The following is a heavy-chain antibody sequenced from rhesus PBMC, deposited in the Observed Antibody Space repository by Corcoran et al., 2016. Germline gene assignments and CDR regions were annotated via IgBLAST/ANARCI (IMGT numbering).Heavy chain of an antibody. CDR3: ARDNHPSGWALDV. V-gene: IGHV4-80*01. CDR2: INGNGGDT. D-gene: IGHD6-37*01. CDR1: GSSIKSSW. Sequence: QVQLQESGPGLVKPLETPSPPCPVSGSSIKSSWGGWIRPPPGRGREWIGEINGNGGDTNYNPPLKSRVTISKDASSNQFSLKVSSVTAADTAVYHCARDNHPSGWALDVWDRGVLVTVSS. J-gene: IGHJ5-2*02.